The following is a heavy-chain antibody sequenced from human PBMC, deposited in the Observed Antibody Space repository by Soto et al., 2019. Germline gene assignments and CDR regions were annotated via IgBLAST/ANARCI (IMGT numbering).Heavy chain of an antibody. CDR3: ARPTQLLNRPGPPDFEQMATSPFDY. CDR2: IIPIFGTA. Sequence: ASVKVSCKASGGTFSSYAISWVRQAPGQGLEWMGGIIPIFGTANYAQKFQGRVTITADESTSTAYMELSSLRSEDTAVYYFARPTQLLNRPGPPDFEQMATSPFDYWGQGTLVTVSS. J-gene: IGHJ4*02. V-gene: IGHV1-69*13. CDR1: GGTFSSYA. D-gene: IGHD6-13*01.